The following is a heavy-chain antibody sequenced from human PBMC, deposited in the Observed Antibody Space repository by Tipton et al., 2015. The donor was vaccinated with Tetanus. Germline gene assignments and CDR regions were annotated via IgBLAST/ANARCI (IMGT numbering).Heavy chain of an antibody. Sequence: GLVKPSQTLSLTCTIYGDSVSGAGPAWNWFRQPPSGGLEWRGRTYFRSGWLYEYSESVTSRISVNPDTSKNPFTLRLNSMTPEDTAVYYGAKGSDHAFDVGGQGTRVTV. CDR1: GDSVSGAGPA. D-gene: IGHD6-19*01. CDR3: AKGSDHAFDV. V-gene: IGHV6-1*01. J-gene: IGHJ3*01. CDR2: TYFRSGWLY.